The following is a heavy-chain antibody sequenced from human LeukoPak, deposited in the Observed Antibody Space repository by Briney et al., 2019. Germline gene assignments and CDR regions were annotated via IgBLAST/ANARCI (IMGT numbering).Heavy chain of an antibody. D-gene: IGHD2-2*01. CDR2: ISDSGGST. CDR1: GFTFSSYA. Sequence: GGSLRLSCAASGFTFSSYAMSWVRQAPGKGPEWVSSISDSGGSTYYADSVKGRFTISRDNSKNTLYLQIDTLRAEDTAVYYCAQTGPTGGFCSSTSCYGVDYWGQGTLVTVSS. V-gene: IGHV3-23*01. CDR3: AQTGPTGGFCSSTSCYGVDY. J-gene: IGHJ4*02.